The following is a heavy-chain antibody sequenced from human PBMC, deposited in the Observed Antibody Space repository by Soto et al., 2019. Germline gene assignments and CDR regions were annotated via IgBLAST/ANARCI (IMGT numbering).Heavy chain of an antibody. V-gene: IGHV3-30-3*01. Sequence: GGSLRLACAASGFTFSNYAMHWVRQAPGKGLEWVAVISYDGSNKYYADSVKGRFTISRDNSKNTLYLQMNSLRAEDTAVYYCARDIEPVDYDSSGPLDYWGQGTLVTVSS. J-gene: IGHJ4*02. CDR3: ARDIEPVDYDSSGPLDY. CDR1: GFTFSNYA. CDR2: ISYDGSNK. D-gene: IGHD3-22*01.